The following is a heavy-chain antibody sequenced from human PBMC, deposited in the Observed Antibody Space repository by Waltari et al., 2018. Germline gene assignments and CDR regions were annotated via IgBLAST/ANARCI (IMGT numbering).Heavy chain of an antibody. D-gene: IGHD1-7*01. J-gene: IGHJ4*02. Sequence: EVQLVESGGVVVQPGGSLRLSCAASGFTFDDYTMHWFRQAPGKGLEWVSLISWDGGSTYYADSVKGRFTISRDNSKNSLYLQMNSLRTEDTALYYCAKDSRAGTTPGYFDYWGQGTLVTVSS. CDR3: AKDSRAGTTPGYFDY. CDR2: ISWDGGST. V-gene: IGHV3-43*01. CDR1: GFTFDDYT.